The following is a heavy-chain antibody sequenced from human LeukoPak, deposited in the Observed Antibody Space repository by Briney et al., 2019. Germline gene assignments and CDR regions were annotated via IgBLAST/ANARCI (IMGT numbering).Heavy chain of an antibody. J-gene: IGHJ5*02. V-gene: IGHV1-69*04. CDR2: IIPILGIA. CDR3: ARDRRGTVTSNWFDP. Sequence: SVKVSCKAYGGTFSSYTISWVRQAPGQGLEWMGRIIPILGIANYAQKFQGRVTITADKSTSTAYMELSSLRSEDTAVYYCARDRRGTVTSNWFDPWGQGTLVTVSS. CDR1: GGTFSSYT. D-gene: IGHD4-17*01.